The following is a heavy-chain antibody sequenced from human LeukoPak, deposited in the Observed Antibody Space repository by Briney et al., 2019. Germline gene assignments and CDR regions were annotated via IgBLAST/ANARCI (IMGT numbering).Heavy chain of an antibody. CDR3: ATLYDFWSGYLGGEDYFDY. V-gene: IGHV1-2*02. Sequence: ASVKVSCKASGYTFTGYYIHWVRQAPGQGLEWMGWINPDSGGTNYAQKFQGRVTMTRDTSISTAYMELSRLRSDDTAVYYCATLYDFWSGYLGGEDYFDYWGQGTLVTVSS. D-gene: IGHD3-3*01. CDR2: INPDSGGT. J-gene: IGHJ4*02. CDR1: GYTFTGYY.